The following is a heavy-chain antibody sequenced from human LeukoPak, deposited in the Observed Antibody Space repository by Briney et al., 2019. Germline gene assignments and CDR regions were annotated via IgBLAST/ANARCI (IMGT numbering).Heavy chain of an antibody. D-gene: IGHD6-13*01. V-gene: IGHV3-48*03. CDR2: ISSSGSTI. CDR1: GFTFSSYE. CDR3: AREGWAAAGPNYYYGMDV. J-gene: IGHJ6*02. Sequence: PGGSLRLSCAASGFTFSSYEMNWVRQAPGNGLEWVSYISSSGSTIYYADSVKGRFTISRDNAKNSLYLQMNSLRAEDTAVYYCAREGWAAAGPNYYYGMDVWGQGTTVTVSS.